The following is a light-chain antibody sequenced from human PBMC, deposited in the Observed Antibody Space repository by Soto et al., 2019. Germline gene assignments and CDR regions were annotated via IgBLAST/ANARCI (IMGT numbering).Light chain of an antibody. CDR2: AAS. CDR3: QQSYSTPRYT. Sequence: DIQMTQSPSSLSASVGDRVTITCRASQSISSYLNWYQQKPGKAPKLLIYAASSLQSGVPSRFSGSGSGTDFTLTISSLQVEDFATYYCQQSYSTPRYTFGQGTKLEIK. V-gene: IGKV1-39*01. J-gene: IGKJ2*01. CDR1: QSISSY.